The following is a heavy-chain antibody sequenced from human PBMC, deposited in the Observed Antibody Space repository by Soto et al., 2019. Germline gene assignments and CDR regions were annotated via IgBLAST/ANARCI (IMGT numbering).Heavy chain of an antibody. V-gene: IGHV3-30*18. J-gene: IGHJ4*02. Sequence: GGSLRLSCAASGFTFSSYGMHWVRQAPGKGLEWVAVISYDGSNKYYADSVKGRFTISRDNSKNTLYLQMNSLRAEDTAVYYCAKDLRPLYYGDDSDWFDYWGQGTLVTVSS. CDR2: ISYDGSNK. D-gene: IGHD4-17*01. CDR3: AKDLRPLYYGDDSDWFDY. CDR1: GFTFSSYG.